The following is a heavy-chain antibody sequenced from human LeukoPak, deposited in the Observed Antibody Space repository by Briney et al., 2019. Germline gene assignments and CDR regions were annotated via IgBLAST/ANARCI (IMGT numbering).Heavy chain of an antibody. J-gene: IGHJ4*02. CDR2: IFGGGDT. CDR3: ARDILRDGYPHFDC. CDR1: GFTVSSNI. Sequence: GGSLRLSCAASGFTVSSNIMIWVRQAPGKGMEWVSVIFGGGDTNYADSVKGRFTISRDSSKNMLYLQMNSLRAEDTAVYYCARDILRDGYPHFDCWGQGTLVTVSS. D-gene: IGHD5-24*01. V-gene: IGHV3-66*01.